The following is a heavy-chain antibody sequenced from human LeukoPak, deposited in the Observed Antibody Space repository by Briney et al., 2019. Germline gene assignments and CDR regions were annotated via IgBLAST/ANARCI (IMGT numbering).Heavy chain of an antibody. J-gene: IGHJ4*02. CDR2: IYYSGST. D-gene: IGHD3-22*01. CDR1: GVSISSYY. Sequence: SETLSLTCTVSGVSISSYYWSWIRQPPGKGLEWIGYIYYSGSTNYNPSLKSRVTISVDTSKNQFSLKLSSVTAADTAVYYCARGPADDSSGYYSNFDYWGQGTLVTVSS. CDR3: ARGPADDSSGYYSNFDY. V-gene: IGHV4-59*01.